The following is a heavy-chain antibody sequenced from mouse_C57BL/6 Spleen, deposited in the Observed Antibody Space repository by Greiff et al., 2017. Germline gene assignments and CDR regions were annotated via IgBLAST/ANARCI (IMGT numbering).Heavy chain of an antibody. CDR3: ALYYCGSSYGFAY. D-gene: IGHD1-1*01. J-gene: IGHJ3*01. CDR2: INYDGSST. CDR1: GFTFSDYY. V-gene: IGHV5-16*01. Sequence: DVKLVESEGGLVQPGSSMKLSCTASGFTFSDYYMAWVRQVPEKGLEWVANINYDGSSTYYLDSLKSRFIISRDNAKNILYLQMSSLKSEDTATYYCALYYCGSSYGFAYWSQGTLVTVSA.